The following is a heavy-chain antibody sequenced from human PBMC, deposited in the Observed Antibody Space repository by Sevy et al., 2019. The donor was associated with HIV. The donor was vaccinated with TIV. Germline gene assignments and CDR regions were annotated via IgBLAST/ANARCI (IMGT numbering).Heavy chain of an antibody. V-gene: IGHV4-38-2*01. D-gene: IGHD4-17*01. CDR1: NYSISIGYY. Sequence: SESLSLTCAVSNYSISIGYYWGWFRQPPGKGLEWIGSIYHSGTTEYKPSLKSRVTISSDTPKNQFSLKVRSVTTADTAVYFCARHTPTTRSIEYWGQGTTVIVSS. CDR3: ARHTPTTRSIEY. J-gene: IGHJ4*02. CDR2: IYHSGTT.